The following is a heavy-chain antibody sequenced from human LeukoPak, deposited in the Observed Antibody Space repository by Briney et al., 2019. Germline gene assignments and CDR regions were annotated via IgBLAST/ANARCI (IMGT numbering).Heavy chain of an antibody. CDR2: INHSGST. Sequence: SETLSLTCAGYGGSFSGYYWSWIRQPPGKGLEWIGEINHSGSTNYNPSLKSRVTISVDTSKNQFSLKLSSVTAADTAVYYCARVPLITMVRGGGWFDPWGQGTLVTVSS. CDR3: ARVPLITMVRGGGWFDP. V-gene: IGHV4-34*01. J-gene: IGHJ5*02. CDR1: GGSFSGYY. D-gene: IGHD3-10*01.